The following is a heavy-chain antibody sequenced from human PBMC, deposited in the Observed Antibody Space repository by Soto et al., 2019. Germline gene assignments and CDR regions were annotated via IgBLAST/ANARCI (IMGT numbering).Heavy chain of an antibody. J-gene: IGHJ4*02. Sequence: RRLSCTTSGFTVGSSYMSWVRQAPGRGLEWVSVIYTGGSTYYADSVKGRFTISRDNSKNTLYLQMHSLRAEDTALYYCARVSTTAKTFDYWGQGTLVTVSS. CDR1: GFTVGSSY. CDR3: ARVSTTAKTFDY. CDR2: IYTGGST. V-gene: IGHV3-53*01.